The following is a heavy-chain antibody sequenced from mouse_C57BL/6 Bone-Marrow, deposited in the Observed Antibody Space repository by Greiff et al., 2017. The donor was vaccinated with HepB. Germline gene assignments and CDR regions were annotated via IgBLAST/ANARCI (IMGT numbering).Heavy chain of an antibody. CDR3: ATLWLRNY. CDR2: IDPSDSYT. Sequence: VKQRPGQGLEWIGEIDPSDSYTNYNQKFKGKSTLTVDKSSSTAYMQLSSLTSEDSAVYYCATLWLRNYWGQGTTLTVSS. D-gene: IGHD2-2*01. J-gene: IGHJ2*01. V-gene: IGHV1-69*01.